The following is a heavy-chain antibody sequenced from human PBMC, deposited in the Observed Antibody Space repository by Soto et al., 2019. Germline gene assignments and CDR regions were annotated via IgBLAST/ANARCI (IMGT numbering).Heavy chain of an antibody. CDR2: ISESGAIT. Sequence: EVHLLESGGGLVQPGGSLRLSCVASGFTFSSYTMYWVRHVPGKGLEWVSDISESGAITHYADSVKGRFTISRDDPKSTLYLQMHTLRGDETAVYYCAKAQYTGISKTLDYWGQGTLVTVST. CDR1: GFTFSSYT. CDR3: AKAQYTGISKTLDY. D-gene: IGHD1-26*01. V-gene: IGHV3-23*01. J-gene: IGHJ4*02.